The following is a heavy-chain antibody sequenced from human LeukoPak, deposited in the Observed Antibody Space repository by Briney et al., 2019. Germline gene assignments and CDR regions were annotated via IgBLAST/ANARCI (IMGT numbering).Heavy chain of an antibody. V-gene: IGHV5-51*01. CDR3: ARLSPGVGATAEY. CDR2: IYPGDSDI. Sequence: GESLKISCKGSGFTFTTYWIAWVRQMPGKGLEWMGIIYPGDSDIRYSPSFQGQVTISADKSISTAYLQWSSLKASDTATYYCARLSPGVGATAEYWGQGTLVTVSS. CDR1: GFTFTTYW. J-gene: IGHJ4*02. D-gene: IGHD1-26*01.